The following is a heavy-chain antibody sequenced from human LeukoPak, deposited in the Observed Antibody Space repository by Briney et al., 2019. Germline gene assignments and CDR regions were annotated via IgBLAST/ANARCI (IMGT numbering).Heavy chain of an antibody. D-gene: IGHD4-23*01. CDR3: ARVYGGNSDY. Sequence: PSETLSLTCTVSGGSINNGNHFWTWIRQPAGKGLEWIGRIFTGGSTNYNPSLESRLTMSIDTSKNQFSLKLNSVTAADTAMYYCARVYGGNSDYWGQGTLVTVSS. J-gene: IGHJ4*02. CDR2: IFTGGST. CDR1: GGSINNGNHF. V-gene: IGHV4-61*02.